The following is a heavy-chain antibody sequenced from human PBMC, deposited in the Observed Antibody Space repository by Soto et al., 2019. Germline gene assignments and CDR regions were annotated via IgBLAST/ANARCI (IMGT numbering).Heavy chain of an antibody. J-gene: IGHJ6*02. V-gene: IGHV3-33*01. Sequence: PGGSLRLSCASSGFTFXSYGMHWVRQAPGKGLEWVAVIWYDGSNKYYADSVKGRFTISRDNSKNTLYLQMNSLRAEDTAVYYCARDQADSSGSVPYYYYGMDVWGQGTTVTSP. CDR3: ARDQADSSGSVPYYYYGMDV. CDR2: IWYDGSNK. CDR1: GFTFXSYG. D-gene: IGHD3-22*01.